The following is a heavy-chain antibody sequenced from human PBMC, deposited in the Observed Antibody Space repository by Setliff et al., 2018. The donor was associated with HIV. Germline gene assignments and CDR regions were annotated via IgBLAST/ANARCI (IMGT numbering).Heavy chain of an antibody. CDR3: TRDHTPPPNYDFWSGQIDLRNIFYYMDV. J-gene: IGHJ6*03. D-gene: IGHD3-3*01. V-gene: IGHV7-4-1*01. CDR1: GYTFTKYG. CDR2: INTNTGNP. Sequence: ASVKVSCKASGYTFTKYGISWVRQAPGQGLEWMGYINTNTGNPTYAQGFTGRFVFSVDTPVSTAYLQIFSLKAEDTAVYYCTRDHTPPPNYDFWSGQIDLRNIFYYMDVWGTGSPVTVSS.